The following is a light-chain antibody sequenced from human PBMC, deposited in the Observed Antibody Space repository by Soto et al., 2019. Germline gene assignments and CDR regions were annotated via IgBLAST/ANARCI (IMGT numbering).Light chain of an antibody. CDR1: QSISSW. CDR3: QHYNTYPWT. Sequence: DIQMTQSPSILSASVGDRVTSTCRASQSISSWLAWYQQKPGKAPNLLIHKASHLESGVPSRFSGSGSGTEFTLTISSLQPGDFATYYCQHYNTYPWTFGQGTKGDIK. CDR2: KAS. J-gene: IGKJ1*01. V-gene: IGKV1-5*03.